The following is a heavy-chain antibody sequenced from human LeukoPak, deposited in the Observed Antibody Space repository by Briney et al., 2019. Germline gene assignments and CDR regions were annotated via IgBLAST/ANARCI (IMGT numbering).Heavy chain of an antibody. CDR1: GFTFSSYA. CDR2: ISGGDGST. D-gene: IGHD7-27*01. J-gene: IGHJ3*02. CDR3: AKHRSWGYAFDI. V-gene: IGHV3-23*01. Sequence: GGSLRLSCAASGFTFSSYAVSWVRQAPGKGLEWVSAISGGDGSTHYADSVKGRFTISRDNSKNTLYLQMNSLRAEDTAVYYCAKHRSWGYAFDIWGQGTMVTVSS.